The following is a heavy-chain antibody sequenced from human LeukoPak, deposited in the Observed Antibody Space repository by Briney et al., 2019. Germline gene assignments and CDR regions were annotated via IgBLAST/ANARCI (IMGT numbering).Heavy chain of an antibody. CDR3: ARQVILVVVAADLFDY. Sequence: SETLSLTCTVSGDAISGSFWSWIRRPPGKGLEWIGYIYYTGSTNYNPSLKSRVTMSVDTSKNQFSLKLTSVTAADTAVYYCARQVILVVVAADLFDYWGQGTLVTVSS. V-gene: IGHV4-59*01. CDR2: IYYTGST. CDR1: GDAISGSF. D-gene: IGHD2-15*01. J-gene: IGHJ4*02.